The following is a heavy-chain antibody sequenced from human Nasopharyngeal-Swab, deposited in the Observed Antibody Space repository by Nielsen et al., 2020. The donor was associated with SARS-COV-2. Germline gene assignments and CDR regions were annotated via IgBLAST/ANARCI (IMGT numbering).Heavy chain of an antibody. CDR3: ARDRSVGYCSSGSCYSGFDQ. Sequence: ASVKVSCKAYGYTFTSYVMHWVRQAPGQSLEWMGWVNAANGNTKYSQKFRDRVTIVRETSAKIAYMELSSLRSEDTAVYYCARDRSVGYCSSGSCYSGFDQWGQGTLVTVSS. CDR2: VNAANGNT. J-gene: IGHJ5*02. CDR1: GYTFTSYV. D-gene: IGHD2-15*01. V-gene: IGHV1-3*01.